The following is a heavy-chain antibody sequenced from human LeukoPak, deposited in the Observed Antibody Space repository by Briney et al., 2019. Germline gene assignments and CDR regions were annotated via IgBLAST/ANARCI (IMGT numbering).Heavy chain of an antibody. CDR3: ARDRGYSAFDY. Sequence: GRSLRLSCAASGFTFDDYAMHWVRQAPGKGLEWVSGISWNSGSIGYADSVKGRFTISRDNAKNSLYLQMNSLRVDDTAVYYCARDRGYSAFDYWGQGTLVTVSS. CDR2: ISWNSGSI. J-gene: IGHJ4*02. V-gene: IGHV3-9*01. CDR1: GFTFDDYA. D-gene: IGHD5-18*01.